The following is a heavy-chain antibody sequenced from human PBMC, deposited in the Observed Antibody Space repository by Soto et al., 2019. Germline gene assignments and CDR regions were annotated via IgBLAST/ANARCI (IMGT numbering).Heavy chain of an antibody. Sequence: PSETLSLTCAVSGGSISSGGYSWSWIRQPPGKGLEWIGYIYHSGSTYYNPSLKSRVTISVDRSKNQFSLKLSSVTAADTAVYYCARVRHDYGAFYGMDVWGQGTTVTVSS. CDR2: IYHSGST. CDR1: GGSISSGGYS. D-gene: IGHD4-17*01. J-gene: IGHJ6*02. V-gene: IGHV4-30-2*01. CDR3: ARVRHDYGAFYGMDV.